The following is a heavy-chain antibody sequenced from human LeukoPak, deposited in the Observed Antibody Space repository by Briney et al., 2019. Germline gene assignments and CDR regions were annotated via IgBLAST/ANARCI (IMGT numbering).Heavy chain of an antibody. D-gene: IGHD5-24*01. CDR2: IYYSGST. J-gene: IGHJ6*02. V-gene: IGHV4-30-4*01. Sequence: SETLSLTCTVSGGSISSGDYYWSWIRQPPGKGLEWIGYIYYSGSTYYNPSLKSRVTISVDTSKNRFSLKLSSVTAADTAVYYCARGGGAGLQYGMDVWGQGTTVTVSS. CDR3: ARGGGAGLQYGMDV. CDR1: GGSISSGDYY.